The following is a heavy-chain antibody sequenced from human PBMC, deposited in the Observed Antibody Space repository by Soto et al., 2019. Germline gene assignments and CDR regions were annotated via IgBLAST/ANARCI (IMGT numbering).Heavy chain of an antibody. V-gene: IGHV4-59*02. CDR1: GASVSSYY. J-gene: IGHJ2*01. Sequence: QVLLQESGPGLVKPSETLSLICTVSGASVSSYYWSWIRQPPGKGLEWIGYFFNSGNTHSNPSLRSRVTMSVDRSKQEFSLHLTSVTAADSALYFCARGTVAREAYWPLDLWGRCTLVTVSS. D-gene: IGHD4-17*01. CDR3: ARGTVAREAYWPLDL. CDR2: FFNSGNT.